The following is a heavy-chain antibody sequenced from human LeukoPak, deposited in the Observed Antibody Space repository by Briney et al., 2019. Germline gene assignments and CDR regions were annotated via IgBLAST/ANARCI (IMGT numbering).Heavy chain of an antibody. V-gene: IGHV1-46*01. CDR2: ISPSGGST. Sequence: GASVKVSCKASGYTFTSHYMHWVRQAPEQGLEWMGIISPSGGSTGYAQKFQGRVTMTRDMSTRTDYMELSSLRYEDTAVYYCAREGLPTMIDPFDYWGQGTLVTVSS. D-gene: IGHD3-22*01. J-gene: IGHJ4*02. CDR3: AREGLPTMIDPFDY. CDR1: GYTFTSHY.